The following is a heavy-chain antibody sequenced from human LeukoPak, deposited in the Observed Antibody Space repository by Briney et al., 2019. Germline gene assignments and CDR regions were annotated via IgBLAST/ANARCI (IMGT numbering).Heavy chain of an antibody. D-gene: IGHD2-15*01. Sequence: GGPLRLSCAASGFTFSSYEINWVRQAPGKGLEWISYISSGGSIFYNADSVMGRFTISRDNAKNSLYLQMNSLRAEDTAVYYCAREEAYCSGTSCFRFFDYWGQGTLVSVSS. CDR1: GFTFSSYE. J-gene: IGHJ4*02. V-gene: IGHV3-48*03. CDR2: ISSGGSIF. CDR3: AREEAYCSGTSCFRFFDY.